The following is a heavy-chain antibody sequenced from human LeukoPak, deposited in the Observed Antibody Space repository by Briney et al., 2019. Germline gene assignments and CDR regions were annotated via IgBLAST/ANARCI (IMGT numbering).Heavy chain of an antibody. J-gene: IGHJ4*02. CDR1: GFTFSSYG. CDR3: AKDNYDSSGYYV. Sequence: GGSLRLSCAASGFTFSSYGMHGVRQAPGKGLEWVAVISYDGSNKYYADSVKGRFTISRDNSKNTLYLQMNSLRAEDTAVYYCAKDNYDSSGYYVWGQGTLVTVSS. D-gene: IGHD3-22*01. CDR2: ISYDGSNK. V-gene: IGHV3-30*18.